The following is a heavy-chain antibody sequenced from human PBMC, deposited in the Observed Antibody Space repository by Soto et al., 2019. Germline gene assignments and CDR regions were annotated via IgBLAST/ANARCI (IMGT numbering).Heavy chain of an antibody. J-gene: IGHJ4*02. Sequence: EVQLVESGGGIVQPGGSVRLSCAASGFTLSSYWIHWVRQAPGKGLVWVSRINGDGSTTNYADSLKGRFTISRDNAKNTVFLQMNSLRAEDTAVYYCARGGSWSYSSDYRGQGTLVTVSS. CDR2: INGDGSTT. D-gene: IGHD3-10*01. CDR1: GFTLSSYW. V-gene: IGHV3-74*01. CDR3: ARGGSWSYSSDY.